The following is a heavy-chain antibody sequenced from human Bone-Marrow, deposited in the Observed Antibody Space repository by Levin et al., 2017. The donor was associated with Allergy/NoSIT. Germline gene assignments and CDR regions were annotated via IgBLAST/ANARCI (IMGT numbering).Heavy chain of an antibody. D-gene: IGHD6-13*01. CDR3: ARVNGAAGTSTMDY. J-gene: IGHJ4*02. CDR1: GFTFSSYG. CDR2: IWYDGSNK. V-gene: IGHV3-33*01. Sequence: GESLKISCAASGFTFSSYGMHWVRQAPGKGLEWVAVIWYDGSNKYYADSVKGRFTISRDNSKNTLYLQMNSLRAEDTAVYYCARVNGAAGTSTMDYWGQGTLVTVSS.